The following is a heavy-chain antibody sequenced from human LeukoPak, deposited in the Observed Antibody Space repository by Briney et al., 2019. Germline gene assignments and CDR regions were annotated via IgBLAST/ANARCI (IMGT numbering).Heavy chain of an antibody. CDR2: IKQDGSEK. CDR3: VRDGGTDWYDP. D-gene: IGHD3-16*01. V-gene: IGHV3-7*01. CDR1: GFTISDYW. J-gene: IGHJ5*02. Sequence: GVSERLSCAASGFTISDYWMTWVRQAPGKGLEWVANIKQDGSEKTYVDSVKGRFTISRDNAKNSIFLQMNSLRVEDMAMYYCVRDGGTDWYDPWGQGTLVSVSS.